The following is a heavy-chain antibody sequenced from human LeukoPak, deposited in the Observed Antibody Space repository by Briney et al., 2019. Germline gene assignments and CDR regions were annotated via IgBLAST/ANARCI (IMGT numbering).Heavy chain of an antibody. V-gene: IGHV3-30-3*01. CDR1: GFTFSSCA. Sequence: GGSLRLSCAASGFTFSSCAMHWVRQAPGKGLEWVAVISYDGSNKYYADSVKGRFTISRDNSKNTLYLQMNSLRAEDTAVYYCARALSSGRLDYWGQGTLVTVSS. D-gene: IGHD6-19*01. CDR3: ARALSSGRLDY. J-gene: IGHJ4*02. CDR2: ISYDGSNK.